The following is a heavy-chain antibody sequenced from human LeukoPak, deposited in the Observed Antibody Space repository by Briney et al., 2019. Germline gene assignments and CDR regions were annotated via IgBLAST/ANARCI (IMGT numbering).Heavy chain of an antibody. CDR1: GFTFSSYA. D-gene: IGHD6-13*01. Sequence: GGSLRLSCAASGFTFSSYAMSWVRQAPGKGLEWVAVIWYDGSNKYYADSVKGRFTISRDNSKNTLYLQMNSLRAEDTAVYYCARPNGVAAAGKVDYFDYWGQGTLVTVSS. CDR2: IWYDGSNK. J-gene: IGHJ4*02. CDR3: ARPNGVAAAGKVDYFDY. V-gene: IGHV3-33*08.